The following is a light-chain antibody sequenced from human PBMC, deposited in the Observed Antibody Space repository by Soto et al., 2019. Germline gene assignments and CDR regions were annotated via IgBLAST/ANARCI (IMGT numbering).Light chain of an antibody. CDR2: SDD. J-gene: IGLJ2*01. CDR1: KSNIGNNA. Sequence: QSVLTQPPSVSAAPRQRVTISCSGSKSNIGNNAVNWYQLVAGKAPKLLIYSDDVRPPGVSDRFSGSKSGTSASLAISGLQSGDEADYYCGTWDDSLNGAIFGGGTKVTVL. V-gene: IGLV1-36*01. CDR3: GTWDDSLNGAI.